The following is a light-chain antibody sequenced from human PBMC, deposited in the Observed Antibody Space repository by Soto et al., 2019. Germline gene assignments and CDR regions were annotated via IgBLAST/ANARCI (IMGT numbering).Light chain of an antibody. V-gene: IGLV1-47*01. CDR3: AAWDDSLSGPV. CDR1: SSNIGSNY. CDR2: RNN. J-gene: IGLJ2*01. Sequence: QSVLTQPPSASGTPRQRVTISCFGSSSNIGSNYVYWYQQLPGTAPKLLIYRNNQRPSGVPDRFSGSKSGTSASLAISGLRSEDEADYYCAAWDDSLSGPVFGGGTKLTVL.